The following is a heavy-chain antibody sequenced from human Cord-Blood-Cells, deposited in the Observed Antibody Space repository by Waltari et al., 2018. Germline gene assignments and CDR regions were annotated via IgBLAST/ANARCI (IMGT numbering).Heavy chain of an antibody. CDR3: ARERSGGTVPDAFDI. J-gene: IGHJ3*02. V-gene: IGHV1-2*02. D-gene: IGHD3-16*01. CDR1: GYTLPGYT. Sequence: QVQLVQSGAEVNKPGASVKVYCKAPGYTLPGYTMHCVRQAPGQGLEWMGWINPNSGSTNYAQKLQGRVTMTRDTSISTAYMELSRLRSDDTAVYYCARERSGGTVPDAFDIWGQGTMVTVSS. CDR2: INPNSGST.